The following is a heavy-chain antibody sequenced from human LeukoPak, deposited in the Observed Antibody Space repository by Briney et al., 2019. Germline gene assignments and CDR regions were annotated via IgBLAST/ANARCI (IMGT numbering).Heavy chain of an antibody. D-gene: IGHD1-26*01. CDR2: ISGSGGST. V-gene: IGHV3-23*01. CDR3: AKVLVGATTIDY. J-gene: IGHJ4*02. Sequence: GGSLRLSCAASGFTFSSYAMSWVRQAPGRGLEWVSAISGSGGSTYYADSVKGRFTISRDNSKNTLYLQMNSLRAEDTAVYYCAKVLVGATTIDYWGQGTLVTVSS. CDR1: GFTFSSYA.